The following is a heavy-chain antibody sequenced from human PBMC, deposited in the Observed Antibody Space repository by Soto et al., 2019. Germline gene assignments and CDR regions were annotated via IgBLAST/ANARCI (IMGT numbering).Heavy chain of an antibody. J-gene: IGHJ6*02. V-gene: IGHV1-2*04. CDR3: ARDLVSSSWDYYYYYGMDV. CDR2: INPNSGGT. D-gene: IGHD6-13*01. Sequence: ASVKVSCKASGYTFTGYYMHWVRQAPGQGLEWMGWINPNSGGTNYAQKFQGWVTMTRDTSISTAYMELSRLRSDDTAVYYCARDLVSSSWDYYYYYGMDVWGQGTTVTVSS. CDR1: GYTFTGYY.